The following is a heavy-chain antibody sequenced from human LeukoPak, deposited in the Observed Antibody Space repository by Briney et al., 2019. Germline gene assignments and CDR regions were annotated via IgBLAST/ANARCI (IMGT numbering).Heavy chain of an antibody. Sequence: GASMKVSCKASGYTFTGYYMHWVRQAPGQGLEWMGWINPNSGGTNYAQKFQGRVTMTRDTSISTAYMELSRLRSDDTAVYYCARVENYDFWSGYYPWYFDYWGQGTLVTVSS. J-gene: IGHJ4*02. V-gene: IGHV1-2*02. CDR1: GYTFTGYY. D-gene: IGHD3-3*01. CDR3: ARVENYDFWSGYYPWYFDY. CDR2: INPNSGGT.